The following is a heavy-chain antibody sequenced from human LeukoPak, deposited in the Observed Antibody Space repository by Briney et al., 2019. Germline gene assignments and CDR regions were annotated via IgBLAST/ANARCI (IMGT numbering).Heavy chain of an antibody. CDR1: GYPFNCYY. V-gene: IGHV1-2*07. Sequence: VEVSFKASGYPFNCYYMQWGRPAPGQGGGWMGWNNTKSGGKNYAHKFQGRVTMTRDTSISTAYMELSRLRSDDTAVYYCARAMGVIAYYYYGMDVWGQGTTVTVSS. CDR3: ARAMGVIAYYYYGMDV. D-gene: IGHD3-16*02. J-gene: IGHJ6*02. CDR2: NNTKSGGK.